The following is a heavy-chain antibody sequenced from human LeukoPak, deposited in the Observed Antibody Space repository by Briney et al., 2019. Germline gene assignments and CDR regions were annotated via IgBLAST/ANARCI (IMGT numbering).Heavy chain of an antibody. Sequence: GKSLRLSCTASGFTFSDYGMHRVRQPPGKGLEWVAIIWYDGSNKTYEDSVKGRFTISRDNSKNMLYLQMNSLRAEDTAVYYCARGVDYYENSGTIDYWGQGTLVTVSS. J-gene: IGHJ4*02. CDR1: GFTFSDYG. V-gene: IGHV3-33*01. D-gene: IGHD3-22*01. CDR2: IWYDGSNK. CDR3: ARGVDYYENSGTIDY.